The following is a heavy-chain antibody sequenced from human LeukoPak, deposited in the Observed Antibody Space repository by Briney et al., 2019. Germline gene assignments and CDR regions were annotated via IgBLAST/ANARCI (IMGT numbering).Heavy chain of an antibody. J-gene: IGHJ5*02. CDR1: GGSFSGSSYY. CDR3: ARETAIGYSSNWFDP. V-gene: IGHV4-39*07. CDR2: IYYSGST. D-gene: IGHD3-16*02. Sequence: SETLSLTCTVSGGSFSGSSYYWGWIRQPPGKGLEWIGSIYYSGSTYYNPSLKSRVTISVDTSKNQFSLKLSSVTAADTAVYYCARETAIGYSSNWFDPWGQGTLVTVSS.